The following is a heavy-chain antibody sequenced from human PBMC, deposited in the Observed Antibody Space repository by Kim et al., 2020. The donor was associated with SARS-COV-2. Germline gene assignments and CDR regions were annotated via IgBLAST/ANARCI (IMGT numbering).Heavy chain of an antibody. Sequence: ADSVKGRFTISRDNAKNSLYLQMNSLRAEDTALYYCAKDRGGTAMVLFDYWGQGTLVTVSS. CDR3: AKDRGGTAMVLFDY. D-gene: IGHD5-18*01. V-gene: IGHV3-9*01. J-gene: IGHJ4*02.